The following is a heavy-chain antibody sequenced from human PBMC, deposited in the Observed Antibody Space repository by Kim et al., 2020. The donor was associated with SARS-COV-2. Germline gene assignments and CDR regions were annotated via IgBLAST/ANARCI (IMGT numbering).Heavy chain of an antibody. V-gene: IGHV3-48*03. Sequence: GGSLRLSCAASGFTFSSYEMNWVRQAPGKGLEWVSYISSSGSTIYYADSVKGRFTISRDNAKNSLYLQMNSLRAEDTAVYYCASRDDYGDYDAFDIWGQGTMVTVSS. CDR1: GFTFSSYE. D-gene: IGHD4-17*01. CDR3: ASRDDYGDYDAFDI. J-gene: IGHJ3*02. CDR2: ISSSGSTI.